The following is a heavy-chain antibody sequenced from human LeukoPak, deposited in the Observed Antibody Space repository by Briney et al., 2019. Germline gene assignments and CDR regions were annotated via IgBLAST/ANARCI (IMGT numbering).Heavy chain of an antibody. CDR1: GFTFSSYA. CDR3: ARDNLDVDY. J-gene: IGHJ4*02. CDR2: ISYDGSNK. V-gene: IGHV3-30-3*01. Sequence: GRSLRLSCAASGFTFSSYAMHWVRQAPGKGLEWVAVISYDGSNKYYADSVKGRFTISRDNSKNTLYLQMNSLRAEDTAVYYCARDNLDVDYWGQGTLVTVSS. D-gene: IGHD3/OR15-3a*01.